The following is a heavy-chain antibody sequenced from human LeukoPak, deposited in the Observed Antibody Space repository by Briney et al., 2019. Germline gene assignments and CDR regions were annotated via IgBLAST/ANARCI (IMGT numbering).Heavy chain of an antibody. CDR1: GGSFSGYY. J-gene: IGHJ4*02. D-gene: IGHD3-10*01. Sequence: SETLSLTCAVYGGSFSGYYWSWIRQPPGKGLEWIGYIYYSGSTNYNPSLKSRVTISVDTANNQFSLKLSSVTAADTAVYYCARFQQWFGDDYWGQGTLVTVSS. V-gene: IGHV4-59*01. CDR2: IYYSGST. CDR3: ARFQQWFGDDY.